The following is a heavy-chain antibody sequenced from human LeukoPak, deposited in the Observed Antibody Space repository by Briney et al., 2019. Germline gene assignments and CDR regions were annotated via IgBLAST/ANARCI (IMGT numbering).Heavy chain of an antibody. CDR1: GYTFTGYY. J-gene: IGHJ5*02. CDR2: INPNSGGT. Sequence: ASMKVSCTASGYTFTGYYMHWVRQAPGQGLEWMGWINPNSGGTNYAQKFQGRVTMTRDTSISTAYMELSRLRSDDTAVYYCARNYYDSSGYYQNWFDPWGQGTLVTVSS. D-gene: IGHD3-22*01. CDR3: ARNYYDSSGYYQNWFDP. V-gene: IGHV1-2*02.